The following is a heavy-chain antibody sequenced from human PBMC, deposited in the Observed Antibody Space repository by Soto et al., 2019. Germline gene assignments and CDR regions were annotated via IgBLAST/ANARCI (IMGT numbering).Heavy chain of an antibody. D-gene: IGHD2-2*01. Sequence: GSLRLSCAASGFTFSSYAMHWVRQAPGKGLEWVAVISYDGSNKYYADSVKGRFTISRDNSKNTLYLQMNSLRAEDTAVYYCARDDLGYCSSTSCYDTYYYYGMDVWGQGTTVTVSS. CDR2: ISYDGSNK. CDR1: GFTFSSYA. V-gene: IGHV3-30-3*01. J-gene: IGHJ6*02. CDR3: ARDDLGYCSSTSCYDTYYYYGMDV.